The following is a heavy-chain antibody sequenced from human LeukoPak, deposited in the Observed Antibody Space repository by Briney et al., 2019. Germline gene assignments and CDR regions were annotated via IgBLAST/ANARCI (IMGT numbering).Heavy chain of an antibody. CDR1: GFTFSSYA. J-gene: IGHJ6*02. Sequence: GGSLRLSCAASGFTFSSYAMSWVRQAPGKGLEWVSAISGSGGSTYYADSVKGRFTISRDNSKNTLYLQMNSLRAEDTAVYYCARENVGAAGTLGYYYYYGMDVWGQGTTVTVSS. V-gene: IGHV3-23*01. CDR3: ARENVGAAGTLGYYYYYGMDV. CDR2: ISGSGGST. D-gene: IGHD6-13*01.